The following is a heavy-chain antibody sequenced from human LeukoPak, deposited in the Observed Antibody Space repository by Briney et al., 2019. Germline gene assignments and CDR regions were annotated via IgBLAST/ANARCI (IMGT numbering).Heavy chain of an antibody. CDR1: GFTFDDYA. CDR3: AKDGQRRAVSVVTYMDV. V-gene: IGHV3-9*01. J-gene: IGHJ6*03. Sequence: GGSLRLFCAAAGFTFDDYAMHCVRQAPGKGLEWVSTINWNSGRMEYADSVKGRFTISRDNAKNSLYLQMNSLRDEDTGLYYCAKDGQRRAVSVVTYMDVWGKGTTVTVSS. CDR2: INWNSGRM. D-gene: IGHD6-19*01.